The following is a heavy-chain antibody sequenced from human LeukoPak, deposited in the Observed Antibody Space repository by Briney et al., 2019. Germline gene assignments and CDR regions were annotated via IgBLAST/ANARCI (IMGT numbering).Heavy chain of an antibody. CDR2: INWNGGST. Sequence: GGSLRLSCAASGFTFDDYAMSWVRQAPGKGLEWISGINWNGGSTGYADSVKGRFTISRDNAKNSLYLQMNSLRAEDTALYYCARLGSGSGYTHDAFDIWGQGTMVTVSS. V-gene: IGHV3-20*04. J-gene: IGHJ3*02. D-gene: IGHD3-22*01. CDR1: GFTFDDYA. CDR3: ARLGSGSGYTHDAFDI.